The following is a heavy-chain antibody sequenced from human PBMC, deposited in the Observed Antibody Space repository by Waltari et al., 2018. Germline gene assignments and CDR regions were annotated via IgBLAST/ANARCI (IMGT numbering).Heavy chain of an antibody. Sequence: VQLVQSGAEVKKPGESLKISCKGSGYSFTSYWIGWVRQMPGKGLEWMGIIYPGDSDTRYSPSFQGQVTISADKSISTAYLQWSSLKASDTAMYYCARHVYCSGGSCYGYYMDVWGKGTTVTVSS. CDR1: GYSFTSYW. D-gene: IGHD2-15*01. CDR2: IYPGDSDT. V-gene: IGHV5-51*01. CDR3: ARHVYCSGGSCYGYYMDV. J-gene: IGHJ6*03.